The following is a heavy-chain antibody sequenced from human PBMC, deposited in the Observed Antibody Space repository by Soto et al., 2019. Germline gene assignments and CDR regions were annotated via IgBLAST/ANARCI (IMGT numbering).Heavy chain of an antibody. CDR1: GLPLTTTGVG. D-gene: IGHD3-10*01. J-gene: IGHJ5*02. CDR2: IYWDGDK. CDR3: AQSLRSYGLGTERGNSFDP. Sequence: QVTLKESGPTLVRPTQTLTLTCTFSGLPLTTTGVGVGWLRQPPGKAPEWLALIYWDGDKRHSPPLQNRLTSTRDNSKNQVTLTMTNMDQVDTATYYCAQSLRSYGLGTERGNSFDPWGQGILVTVSS. V-gene: IGHV2-5*02.